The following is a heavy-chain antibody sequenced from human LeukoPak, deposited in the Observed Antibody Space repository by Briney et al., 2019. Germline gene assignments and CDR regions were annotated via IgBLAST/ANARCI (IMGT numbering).Heavy chain of an antibody. V-gene: IGHV3-23*01. CDR3: AKGSYYDSSGSYYFDY. CDR2: ISGSGDNT. CDR1: GFTFSSYA. Sequence: GGSLRLSCAASGFTFSSYAMSWVRQAPGKGLEWVSGISGSGDNTYYADSVKGRFTISRDNSKNTLYVQVNSLGTEDTAAYYCAKGSYYDSSGSYYFDYWGQGTLVTVSS. J-gene: IGHJ4*02. D-gene: IGHD3-22*01.